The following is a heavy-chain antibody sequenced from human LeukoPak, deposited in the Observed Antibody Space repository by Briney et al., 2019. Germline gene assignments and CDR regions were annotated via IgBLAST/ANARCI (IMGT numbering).Heavy chain of an antibody. Sequence: ASVKVSCKASGYTFTSYDINWVRQATGQGLEWMGWMNPNSGNTDYAQKFQGRVTITRNTSISTAYMELSGLRSENTAVYYCARGFPRGEPYGFNPWGQGTLVTVSS. V-gene: IGHV1-8*03. CDR3: ARGFPRGEPYGFNP. CDR1: GYTFTSYD. CDR2: MNPNSGNT. J-gene: IGHJ5*02. D-gene: IGHD3-16*01.